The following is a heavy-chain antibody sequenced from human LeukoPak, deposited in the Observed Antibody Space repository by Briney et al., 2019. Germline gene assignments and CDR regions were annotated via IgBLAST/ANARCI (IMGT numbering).Heavy chain of an antibody. D-gene: IGHD3-22*01. V-gene: IGHV1-18*01. CDR2: ISAYNGNT. CDR1: GYTFTSNG. J-gene: IGHJ4*02. Sequence: ASVKVSCKSSGYTFTSNGISWVRQPPGQGLEWMGGISAYNGNTNYAQKLQGRVTMTTDTSTSTAYMELRSLRSDDTAVYYCARVGEITMIVVDTDYWGQGTLVTVSS. CDR3: ARVGEITMIVVDTDY.